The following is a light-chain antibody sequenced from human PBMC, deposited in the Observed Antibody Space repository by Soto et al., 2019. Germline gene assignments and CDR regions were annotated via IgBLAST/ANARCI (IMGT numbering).Light chain of an antibody. Sequence: DIQMTQSPSTLSASVGDRVTITCRASQSISSWFAWYQQKPGKAPKLLIYDASSLESGVPSRFSGSGSGTEFTLTISSLQPDDFATYYCQQYNSYSLTFGQGTKVEIK. CDR2: DAS. V-gene: IGKV1-5*01. CDR3: QQYNSYSLT. J-gene: IGKJ1*01. CDR1: QSISSW.